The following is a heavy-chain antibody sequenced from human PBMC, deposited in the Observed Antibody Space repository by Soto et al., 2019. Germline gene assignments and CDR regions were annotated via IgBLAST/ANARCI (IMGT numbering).Heavy chain of an antibody. D-gene: IGHD3-16*01. Sequence: QVQLVESGGGVVQPGTSLRLSCAASGFRFKSFVMHWVRQAPGKGLEWVAFTSYDGNNKDYGDSVKGRFTVSSDTSQNTRHLQMDLVRPEDTALYDCARWGTTGGFDLWGQGTLVAVSA. J-gene: IGHJ4*02. CDR3: ARWGTTGGFDL. V-gene: IGHV3-30*19. CDR2: TSYDGNNK. CDR1: GFRFKSFV.